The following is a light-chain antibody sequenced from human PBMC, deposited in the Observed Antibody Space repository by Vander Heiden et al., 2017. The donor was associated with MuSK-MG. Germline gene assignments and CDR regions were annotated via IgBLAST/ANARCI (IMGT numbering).Light chain of an antibody. CDR3: SSYTSHNTRV. CDR2: DVH. J-gene: IGLJ3*02. CDR1: SSDVGGYNY. V-gene: IGLV2-14*03. Sequence: QSALTQPASVSGSPGQSITISCTGTSSDVGGYNYLSWYQQLPGRAPTLILYDVHHRPSGVSNRVSGSKSDNTASLTISGLQPEDEADYYCSSYTSHNTRVFGGGTKLTGL.